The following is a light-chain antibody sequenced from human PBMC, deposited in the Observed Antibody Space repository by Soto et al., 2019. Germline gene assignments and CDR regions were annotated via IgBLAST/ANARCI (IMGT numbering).Light chain of an antibody. CDR1: QSVRNNY. J-gene: IGKJ4*01. CDR2: DVS. V-gene: IGKV3-20*01. CDR3: QHYGSTPLT. Sequence: EIVLTQSPGTLSLSPGERATLSCRASQSVRNNYLVWYQQRPGQPPRFLMYDVSTRAAGIPDRFSGSCSGNYCTLTISRLYPEDFAVYYCQHYGSTPLTFGGGTKVEIE.